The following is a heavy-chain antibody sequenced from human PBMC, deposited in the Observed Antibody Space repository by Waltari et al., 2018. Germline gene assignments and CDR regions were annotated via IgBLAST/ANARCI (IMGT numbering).Heavy chain of an antibody. J-gene: IGHJ6*03. CDR3: ARLEGYSGYDYYYYYYMDV. D-gene: IGHD5-12*01. CDR2: IYPGDSDT. Sequence: EVQLVQHGAEVIRPGESLKILCMGSGYSFTSYWIGSVPQMPGHSREWLGIIYPGDSDTGYSPSFQDQITNSADKSISTAYLQWSSLKASDTAMYYCARLEGYSGYDYYYYYYMDVWGKGTTVTVSS. CDR1: GYSFTSYW. V-gene: IGHV5-51*01.